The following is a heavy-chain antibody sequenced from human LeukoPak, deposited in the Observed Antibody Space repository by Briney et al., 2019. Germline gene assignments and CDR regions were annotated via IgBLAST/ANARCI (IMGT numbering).Heavy chain of an antibody. V-gene: IGHV1-8*03. J-gene: IGHJ4*02. CDR3: ARVAGSIDY. Sequence: VASVKVSCKASGYTFTTYDINWVRPATGQGLEWMGWMNPNSGYTGYAQKFQGRVTITRDTFISTAYMELSSLRSEDTAVYYCARVAGSIDYWGQGTLVTVSS. CDR1: GYTFTTYD. CDR2: MNPNSGYT. D-gene: IGHD6-19*01.